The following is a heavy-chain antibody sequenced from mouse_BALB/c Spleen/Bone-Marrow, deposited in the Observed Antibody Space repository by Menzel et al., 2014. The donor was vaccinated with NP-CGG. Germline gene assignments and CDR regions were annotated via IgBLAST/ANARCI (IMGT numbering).Heavy chain of an antibody. Sequence: EVQLQQSGPGLVKPSQPLSLPCSVTGYSITNGYYWNWIRQFPGNKLEWMAYITYDGSSDYNPSLKNRISITRDTSKNQFFLKLNSVTTEDTSTYYCAMGHYAMDYWGQGTSVTVSS. CDR2: ITYDGSS. J-gene: IGHJ4*01. CDR1: GYSITNGYY. V-gene: IGHV3-6*02. CDR3: AMGHYAMDY.